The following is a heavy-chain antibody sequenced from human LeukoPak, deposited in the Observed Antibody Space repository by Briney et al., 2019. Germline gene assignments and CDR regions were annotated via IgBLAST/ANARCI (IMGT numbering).Heavy chain of an antibody. D-gene: IGHD3-10*01. J-gene: IGHJ4*02. Sequence: EPSETLSLTCAVYGGSFSGYYWSWIRQPPGKGLEWIGEINHSGSTNYNPSLKSRVTISVDTSKNQFSLKLSSVTAADTAVYYCARLIGGTSPDYWGQGTLVTVSS. CDR3: ARLIGGTSPDY. V-gene: IGHV4-34*01. CDR1: GGSFSGYY. CDR2: INHSGST.